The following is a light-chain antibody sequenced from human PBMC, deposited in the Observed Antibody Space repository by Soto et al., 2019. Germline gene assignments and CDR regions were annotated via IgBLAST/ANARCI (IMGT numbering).Light chain of an antibody. V-gene: IGKV3-20*01. CDR1: QSVTSNY. Sequence: EIVLTQSPGTLSLSPGERATLSCRASQSVTSNYLAWFQQKPGQAPRLLIFGASSRAPGIPDRFSGSGSGTDLTLTISRLEPEDFAVYYCQQYGSSPWTFGQGTKVEIK. CDR2: GAS. CDR3: QQYGSSPWT. J-gene: IGKJ1*01.